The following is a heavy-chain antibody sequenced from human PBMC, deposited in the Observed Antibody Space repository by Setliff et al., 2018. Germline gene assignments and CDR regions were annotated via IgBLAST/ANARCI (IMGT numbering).Heavy chain of an antibody. Sequence: SETLSLTCTASGGSISSYYWSWIRQPAGKGLEWIGHIYIGGSANYNPYLKSRVTMSIGTSKNQFSLKLNSVTAADMAVYYCAREQWLDPPGYYYMDVWAKGTTVTVSS. CDR3: AREQWLDPPGYYYMDV. J-gene: IGHJ6*03. D-gene: IGHD6-19*01. CDR1: GGSISSYY. CDR2: IYIGGSA. V-gene: IGHV4-4*07.